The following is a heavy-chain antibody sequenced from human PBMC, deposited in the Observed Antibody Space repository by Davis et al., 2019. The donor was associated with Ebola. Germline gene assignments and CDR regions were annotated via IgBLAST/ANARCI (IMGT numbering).Heavy chain of an antibody. CDR3: ARDWEYTTTFEWGLARRGYYGMDV. CDR1: GFTFSSYW. Sequence: GGSLRLSCAASGFTFSSYWMSWVRQAPGKGLEWVANIKQDGSEKYYVDSVKGRFTISRDSSKNTLYLQMHSLRVEDTAVYYCARDWEYTTTFEWGLARRGYYGMDVWGKGTTVTVSS. V-gene: IGHV3-7*03. D-gene: IGHD1-26*01. CDR2: IKQDGSEK. J-gene: IGHJ6*04.